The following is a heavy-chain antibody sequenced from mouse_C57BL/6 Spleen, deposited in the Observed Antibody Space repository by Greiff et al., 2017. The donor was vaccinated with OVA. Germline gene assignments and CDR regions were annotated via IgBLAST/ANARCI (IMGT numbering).Heavy chain of an antibody. CDR2: IDPISGGT. D-gene: IGHD1-1*01. CDR1: GYTFTSYW. V-gene: IGHV1-72*01. Sequence: VQLQQPGAELVKPGASVKLSCKASGYTFTSYWMHWVKQRPGRGLEWIGRIDPISGGTKYNEKFKSKATLTVDKPSSTAYMQLSSLTSEDSAVYYCARIYYYGGSWDYWGQGTTLTVSS. CDR3: ARIYYYGGSWDY. J-gene: IGHJ2*01.